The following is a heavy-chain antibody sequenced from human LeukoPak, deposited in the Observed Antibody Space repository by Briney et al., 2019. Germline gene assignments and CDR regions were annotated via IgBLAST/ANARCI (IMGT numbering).Heavy chain of an antibody. J-gene: IGHJ4*02. V-gene: IGHV3-23*01. D-gene: IGHD1-26*01. CDR3: AKDPGYVVGALDY. CDR2: ISGSGGST. Sequence: PGRSLRLSCAASGFTFSSYAMSWVRQAPGKGLEWVSAISGSGGSTYYADSVKGRFTISRDNSKNTLYLQMNSLRAEDTAVYYCAKDPGYVVGALDYWGQGTLVTVSS. CDR1: GFTFSSYA.